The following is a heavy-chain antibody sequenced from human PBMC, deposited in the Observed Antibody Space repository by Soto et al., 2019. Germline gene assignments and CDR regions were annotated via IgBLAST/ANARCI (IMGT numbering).Heavy chain of an antibody. CDR2: MNPNSGNT. V-gene: IGHV1-8*01. CDR3: ASTYPVGYYYYYMDV. Sequence: ASVKRSCKASGYTFTSYDINCVRQATGQGLEWMGWMNPNSGNTGYAQKFQGRVTMTRNTSISTAYMELSSLRSEDTAVYYCASTYPVGYYYYYMDVWGKGTTVTVSS. D-gene: IGHD1-26*01. J-gene: IGHJ6*03. CDR1: GYTFTSYD.